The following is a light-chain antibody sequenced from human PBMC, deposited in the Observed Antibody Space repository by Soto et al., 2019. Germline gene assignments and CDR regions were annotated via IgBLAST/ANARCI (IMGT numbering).Light chain of an antibody. J-gene: IGKJ1*01. Sequence: DIQMTQSPSTLSASVGDRVTITCRASQSISSWLAWYQQRPGKAPKLLIYKASSLESGVPSRFSGSGSGIEFTLNISSLEPDDSATYYCQQYDNGWTFGQGTKVEI. CDR3: QQYDNGWT. CDR2: KAS. V-gene: IGKV1-5*03. CDR1: QSISSW.